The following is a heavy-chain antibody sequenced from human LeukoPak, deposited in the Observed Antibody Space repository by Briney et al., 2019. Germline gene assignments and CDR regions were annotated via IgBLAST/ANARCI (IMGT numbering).Heavy chain of an antibody. D-gene: IGHD3-22*01. J-gene: IGHJ4*02. CDR2: ISSSSYI. CDR3: ARDITMIDDRPPDY. CDR1: GFTFSSYS. Sequence: GGSLRLSCAASGFTFSSYSMNWVRQAPGKGLEWVSSISSSSYIYYADSVKGRFTISRDNAKNSLYLQMNSLRAEDTAVYYCARDITMIDDRPPDYWGQGTLVTVSS. V-gene: IGHV3-21*01.